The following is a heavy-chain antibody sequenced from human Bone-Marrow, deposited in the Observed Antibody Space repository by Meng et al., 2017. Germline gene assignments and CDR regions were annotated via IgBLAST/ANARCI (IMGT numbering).Heavy chain of an antibody. CDR2: IYYSGKT. CDR1: GGSMNGYY. J-gene: IGHJ4*02. D-gene: IGHD6-13*01. CDR3: ARKAVAGNFDY. V-gene: IGHV4-59*01. Sequence: QVQLQESGPGLVKPSETLSLTCTVSGGSMNGYYWGWIRQPPGKGLEWIAYIYYSGKTNYNPSLKTRVTISVDTSKNQFSLKLSSVTAADTAVYYCARKAVAGNFDYWGQGTLVTVSS.